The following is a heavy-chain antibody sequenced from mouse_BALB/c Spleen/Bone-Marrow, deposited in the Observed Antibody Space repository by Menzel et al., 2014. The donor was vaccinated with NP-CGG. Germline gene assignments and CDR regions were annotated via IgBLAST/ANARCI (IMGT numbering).Heavy chain of an antibody. D-gene: IGHD2-1*01. V-gene: IGHV1-7*01. CDR2: INPSTGYT. CDR1: GYTFTSYW. CDR3: ARGNPLYSMDY. Sequence: VQLQQSGAELAKPGASVKMSCKASGYTFTSYWMHWVKQRPGQXLEWIGYINPSTGYTDYNQKFNDKATLTADKSSSTAYMQLSSLTSKDSAVYYCARGNPLYSMDYWGQGTSVTVSS. J-gene: IGHJ4*01.